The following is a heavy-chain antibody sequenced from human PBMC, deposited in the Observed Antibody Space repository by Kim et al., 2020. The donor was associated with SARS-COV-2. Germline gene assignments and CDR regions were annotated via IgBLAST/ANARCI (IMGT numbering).Heavy chain of an antibody. CDR3: VRPYSRSEDY. V-gene: IGHV5-51*01. D-gene: IGHD6-13*01. CDR2: INPADIDT. J-gene: IGHJ4*02. CDR1: GYRFSSYW. Sequence: GESLKISCKASGYRFSSYWIAWVRQKPGHGLEWMGIINPADIDTRYSPSFQGQVTISVDNSISTAYLDLSSLQASDTAMYYCVRPYSRSEDYWGQGTLVTVTS.